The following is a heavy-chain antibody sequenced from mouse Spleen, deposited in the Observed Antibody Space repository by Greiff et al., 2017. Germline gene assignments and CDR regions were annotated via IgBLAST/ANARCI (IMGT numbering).Heavy chain of an antibody. V-gene: IGHV1-14*01. CDR2: INPYNDGT. D-gene: IGHD2-4*01. Sequence: EVKLVESGPELVKPGASVKMSCKASGYTFTSYVMHWVKQKPGQGLEWIGYINPYNDGTKYNEKFKGKATLTSDKSSSTAYMELSSLTSEDSAVYYCARYYDSVDYWGQGTSVTVSS. J-gene: IGHJ4*01. CDR3: ARYYDSVDY. CDR1: GYTFTSYV.